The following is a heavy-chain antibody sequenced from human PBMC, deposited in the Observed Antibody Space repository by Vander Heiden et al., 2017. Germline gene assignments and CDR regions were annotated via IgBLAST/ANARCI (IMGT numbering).Heavy chain of an antibody. CDR3: ARGASTGFDP. CDR1: GFTFSSYD. D-gene: IGHD2-2*01. CDR2: IATAGDT. J-gene: IGHJ5*02. Sequence: EVQLVAPGGGLVQPGGSLRLSCAASGFTFSSYDMHWVRQPTGKGLEWVSAIATAGDTYYAGSVKGRFTISRENAKNSLSLQMNSLRAGDTAVYYCARGASTGFDPWGQGTLVTVSS. V-gene: IGHV3-13*01.